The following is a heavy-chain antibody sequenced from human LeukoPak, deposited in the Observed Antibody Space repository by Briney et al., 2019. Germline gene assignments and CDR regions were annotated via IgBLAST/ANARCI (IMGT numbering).Heavy chain of an antibody. J-gene: IGHJ5*02. V-gene: IGHV1-8*01. D-gene: IGHD6-19*01. CDR2: MNPNSGNT. Sequence: ASVKVSCKASGSTFTTYDINWVRQATGQGLEWMGWMNPNSGNTGYAQKFQGRVTMTRNTSISTAYMELSSLRSEDTAVYYCARGRGSGHKENWFDPWGQGTLVTVSS. CDR3: ARGRGSGHKENWFDP. CDR1: GSTFTTYD.